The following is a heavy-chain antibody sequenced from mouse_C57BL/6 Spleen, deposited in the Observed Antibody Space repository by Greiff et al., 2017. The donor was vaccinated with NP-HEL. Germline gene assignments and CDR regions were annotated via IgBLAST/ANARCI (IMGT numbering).Heavy chain of an antibody. D-gene: IGHD2-3*01. Sequence: QVQLQQPGAELVRPGSSVKLSCKASGYTFTSYWMDWVKQRPGQGLEWIGNIYPSDSETHYNQKFKDKATLTVDKSSSTAYMQLSRLTSEDSAVYYGAREVGYDGYPCYFDYWGQGTTLTVSS. CDR1: GYTFTSYW. V-gene: IGHV1-61*01. J-gene: IGHJ2*01. CDR3: AREVGYDGYPCYFDY. CDR2: IYPSDSET.